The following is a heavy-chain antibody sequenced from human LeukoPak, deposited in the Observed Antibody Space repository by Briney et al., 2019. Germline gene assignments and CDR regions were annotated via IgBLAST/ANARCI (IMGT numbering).Heavy chain of an antibody. J-gene: IGHJ3*02. V-gene: IGHV4-34*01. D-gene: IGHD3-3*01. CDR3: ARGFEGGLRFLEWLSRTNDAFDI. Sequence: SETLSLTCAVYGGSFSGYYWSWIRQPPGKGLEWIGEINHSGSTNYNPSLKSRVTISVDTSKNQFSLKLSSVTAADTAVYYCARGFEGGLRFLEWLSRTNDAFDIWGQGTMVTVSS. CDR2: INHSGST. CDR1: GGSFSGYY.